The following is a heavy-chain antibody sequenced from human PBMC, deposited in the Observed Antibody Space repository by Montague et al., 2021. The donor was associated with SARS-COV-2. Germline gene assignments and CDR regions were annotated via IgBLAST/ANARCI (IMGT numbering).Heavy chain of an antibody. Sequence: SETLSLTCAVYGGSLSGYYWSWIRQPPGKGLEWIGEINHSGSTNYNPSLKSRVTISLDTSKNQFSLKLSSVTAADTAVYYCARGRRRYNWRDETSYYYGMDVGGQGTPVTGSS. J-gene: IGHJ6*02. CDR2: INHSGST. V-gene: IGHV4-34*01. CDR1: GGSLSGYY. CDR3: ARGRRRYNWRDETSYYYGMDV. D-gene: IGHD1-20*01.